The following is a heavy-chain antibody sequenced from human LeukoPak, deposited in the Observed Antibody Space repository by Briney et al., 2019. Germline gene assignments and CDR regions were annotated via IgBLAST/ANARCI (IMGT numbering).Heavy chain of an antibody. Sequence: GASVKVSCKASGYTFTSYGISWVRQAPGQGLEWMGWISADNGNTNYAQKVQGRVTMTTDTSTTTANMELRSLRSDDTAVYYCARDPNGGGWYGAQYFQDWGQGTLVTVSS. CDR2: ISADNGNT. V-gene: IGHV1-18*01. J-gene: IGHJ1*01. CDR1: GYTFTSYG. CDR3: ARDPNGGGWYGAQYFQD. D-gene: IGHD6-19*01.